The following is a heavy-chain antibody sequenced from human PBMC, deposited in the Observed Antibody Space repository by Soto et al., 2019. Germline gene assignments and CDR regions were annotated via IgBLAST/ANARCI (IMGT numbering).Heavy chain of an antibody. CDR3: ARDRLRLGELSLIGYFDY. Sequence: QVQLVESGGSVVQPGRSLRLSCEASGFTFTSYAMHWVRQAPGKGLEWVAVISYDGINEYYADSVKGRFTISRDNAKNALFQQMGSLRGEDTTVYYCARDRLRLGELSLIGYFDYGGRGTLVTVSS. D-gene: IGHD3-16*02. V-gene: IGHV3-30*15. CDR1: GFTFTSYA. CDR2: ISYDGINE. J-gene: IGHJ4*02.